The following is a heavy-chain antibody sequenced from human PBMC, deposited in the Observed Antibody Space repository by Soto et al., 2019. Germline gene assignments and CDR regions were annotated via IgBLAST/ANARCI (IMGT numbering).Heavy chain of an antibody. J-gene: IGHJ6*02. CDR3: ARDGGSSSLYYYYGMDV. CDR1: GGSISSSNW. V-gene: IGHV4-4*02. D-gene: IGHD6-6*01. CDR2: IYHSGST. Sequence: SETLSLTCAVSGGSISSSNWWSWVRQPPGKGLEWIGEIYHSGSTNYNPSLKSRVTISVDKSKNQFSLKLSSVTAADTAVYYCARDGGSSSLYYYYGMDVWGQGTTVTVSS.